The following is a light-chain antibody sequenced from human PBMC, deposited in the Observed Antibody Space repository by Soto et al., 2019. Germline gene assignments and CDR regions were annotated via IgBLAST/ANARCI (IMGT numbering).Light chain of an antibody. V-gene: IGKV1-17*01. J-gene: IGKJ2*01. CDR3: LQYNTYPYT. CDR1: QGIRND. Sequence: IQMTQSPSSLSASVGDRVTITCRASQGIRNDLAWYQQKPGKAPKRLMYAASTLQGGVPSRFSGSGSGTEFTLTISSLQPEDFASFYCLQYNTYPYTFGQGTKLEIK. CDR2: AAS.